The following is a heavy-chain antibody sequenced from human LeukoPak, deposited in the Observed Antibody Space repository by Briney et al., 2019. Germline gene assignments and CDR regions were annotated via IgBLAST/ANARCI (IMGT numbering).Heavy chain of an antibody. D-gene: IGHD5-18*01. CDR3: ARESGPPVDTAMVADY. CDR1: GFTFSSYA. V-gene: IGHV3-30-3*01. Sequence: GRSLRLSCAASGFTFSSYAMHWVRQAPGKGLEWVAGISYDGSNKYYADSVKGRFTISRDNSKNTLYLQMNSLRSDDTAVYYCARESGPPVDTAMVADYWGQGTLVTVSS. CDR2: ISYDGSNK. J-gene: IGHJ4*02.